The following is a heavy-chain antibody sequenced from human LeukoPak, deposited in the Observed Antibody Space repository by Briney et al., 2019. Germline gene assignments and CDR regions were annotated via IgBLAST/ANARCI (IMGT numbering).Heavy chain of an antibody. CDR1: GGSISSSSYY. Sequence: SETLSLTCTVSGGSISSSSYYWGWIRKPPGKGLEWIGSIYYSGSTYYNPSLKSRVTISVDTSKNQFSLKLSSVTAADTAVYYCERVKFQRWLQFQDWFDPWGQGTLVTVSS. CDR2: IYYSGST. D-gene: IGHD5-24*01. J-gene: IGHJ5*02. CDR3: ERVKFQRWLQFQDWFDP. V-gene: IGHV4-39*07.